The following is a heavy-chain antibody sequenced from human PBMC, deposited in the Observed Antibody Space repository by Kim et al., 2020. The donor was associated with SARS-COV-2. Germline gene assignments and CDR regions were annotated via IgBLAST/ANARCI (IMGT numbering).Heavy chain of an antibody. V-gene: IGHV3-21*01. D-gene: IGHD2-2*01. CDR2: ISSSSSYI. CDR3: ARPTNIVVVPAAMGPRDYYYYGMDV. J-gene: IGHJ6*02. Sequence: GGSLRLSCAASGFTFSSYSMNWVRQAPGKGLEWVSSISSSSSYIYYADSVKGRFTISRDNAKNSLYLQMNSLRAEDTAVYYCARPTNIVVVPAAMGPRDYYYYGMDVWGQGTTVTVSS. CDR1: GFTFSSYS.